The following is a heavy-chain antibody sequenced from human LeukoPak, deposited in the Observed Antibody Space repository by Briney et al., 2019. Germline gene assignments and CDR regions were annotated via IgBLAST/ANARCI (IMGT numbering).Heavy chain of an antibody. CDR2: ITGSSSYI. V-gene: IGHV3-21*01. J-gene: IGHJ4*02. CDR3: AREWELLDY. CDR1: GFTFNGYS. Sequence: GGSLRLSCAASGFTFNGYSMNWVRQAPGKGLEWVSSITGSSSYIFYADSVKGRFTISRDNAKNSLYLQMNSLRAEDTAVYYCAREWELLDYWGQGTLVTVSS. D-gene: IGHD1-26*01.